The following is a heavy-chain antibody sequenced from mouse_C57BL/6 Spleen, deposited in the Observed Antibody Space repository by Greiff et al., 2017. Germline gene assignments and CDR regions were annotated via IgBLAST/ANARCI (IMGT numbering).Heavy chain of an antibody. D-gene: IGHD1-1*01. CDR2: ISSGGDYI. CDR3: TNRYYGSSSAWFAY. Sequence: EVQLVESGAGLVKPGGSLKLSCAASGFTFSSYAMSWVRQTPEKRLEWVAYISSGGDYIYYADTVKGRFTISRDNARNTLYLQMSSLKSEDTAMYYCTNRYYGSSSAWFAYWGQGTLVTVSA. J-gene: IGHJ3*01. V-gene: IGHV5-9-1*02. CDR1: GFTFSSYA.